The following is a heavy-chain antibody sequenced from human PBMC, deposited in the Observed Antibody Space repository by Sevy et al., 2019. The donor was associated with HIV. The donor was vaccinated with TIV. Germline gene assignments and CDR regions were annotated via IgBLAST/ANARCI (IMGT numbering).Heavy chain of an antibody. D-gene: IGHD3-10*01. J-gene: IGHJ6*02. Sequence: LSLTCAASGFTFSSYSMNWVRQAPGKGLEWVSYISSSSSTIYYADSVKGRFTISRDNAKNSLYLQMNSLRAEDTAVYYCARDQNTGDYGMDVWGQGTTVTVSS. CDR2: ISSSSSTI. CDR3: ARDQNTGDYGMDV. CDR1: GFTFSSYS. V-gene: IGHV3-48*01.